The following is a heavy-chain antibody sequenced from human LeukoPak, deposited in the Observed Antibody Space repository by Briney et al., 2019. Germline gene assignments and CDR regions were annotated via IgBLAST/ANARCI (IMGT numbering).Heavy chain of an antibody. J-gene: IGHJ3*02. D-gene: IGHD6-13*01. CDR1: GGSISSYY. CDR3: ARRRPKFYSSSWFLDWAFDI. CDR2: IYYSGST. Sequence: PSETLSLTCTVSGGSISSYYWSWIRQPPGKGLEWIGYIYYSGSTNYNPSLKSRVTISVDTSKNQFSLKLSSVTAADTAVYYCARRRPKFYSSSWFLDWAFDIWGQGTMVIVSS. V-gene: IGHV4-59*08.